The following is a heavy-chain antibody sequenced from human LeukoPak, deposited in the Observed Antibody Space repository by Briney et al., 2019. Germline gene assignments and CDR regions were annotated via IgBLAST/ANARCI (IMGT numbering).Heavy chain of an antibody. J-gene: IGHJ5*02. CDR1: GDSINSYY. D-gene: IGHD3-9*01. CDR3: ARLGYYDILTGSRFDP. V-gene: IGHV4-4*07. Sequence: SETLSLPCTVSGDSINSYYWSWIRQPAGKGLEWIGRISTSRSTNYNPSLKSRVTMSVDTSKNQFSLNLGSVTAADTAVYYCARLGYYDILTGSRFDPWGQGTLVTVSS. CDR2: ISTSRST.